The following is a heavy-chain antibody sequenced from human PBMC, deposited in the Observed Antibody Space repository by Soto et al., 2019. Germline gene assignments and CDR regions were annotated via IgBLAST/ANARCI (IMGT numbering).Heavy chain of an antibody. CDR2: ISAYNGNT. Sequence: ASVKVSCKASGYTFSSYGISWVRQAPGQGLEWMGWISAYNGNTKYAQKLQGRVAMTTDTSTSTAYMELRSLRSDDTAVYYCARDLGQQLFDYWGQGTLVTVSS. J-gene: IGHJ4*02. CDR1: GYTFSSYG. CDR3: ARDLGQQLFDY. V-gene: IGHV1-18*01. D-gene: IGHD6-13*01.